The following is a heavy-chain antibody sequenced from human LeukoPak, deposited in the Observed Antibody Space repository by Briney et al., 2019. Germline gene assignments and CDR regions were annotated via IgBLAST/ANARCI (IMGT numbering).Heavy chain of an antibody. CDR2: ISRNGGRT. D-gene: IGHD6-6*01. CDR3: AKDSDAAPFDY. V-gene: IGHV3-64*04. J-gene: IGHJ4*02. CDR1: GFTFSTYA. Sequence: PGGSLRLSCSASGFTFSTYAMHWVRQAPGKGLEYVSAISRNGGRTYYADSVKGRFTISRDNSKNTLYLQMNSLRAEDTAVYYCAKDSDAAPFDYWGQGTLVTVSS.